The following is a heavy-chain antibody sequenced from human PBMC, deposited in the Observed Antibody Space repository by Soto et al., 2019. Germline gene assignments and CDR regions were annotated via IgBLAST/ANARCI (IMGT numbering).Heavy chain of an antibody. Sequence: GGSLRLSCAASGFTFSSYSMNWVRQAPGKGLEWVSSISSSSSYIYYADSVKGRFTISRDNAKNSLYLQMNSLRDEDTAVYYCARAPQLVAPAATGFDSWGQGTLVTVSS. CDR2: ISSSSSYI. CDR1: GFTFSSYS. D-gene: IGHD2-2*01. V-gene: IGHV3-21*01. J-gene: IGHJ4*02. CDR3: ARAPQLVAPAATGFDS.